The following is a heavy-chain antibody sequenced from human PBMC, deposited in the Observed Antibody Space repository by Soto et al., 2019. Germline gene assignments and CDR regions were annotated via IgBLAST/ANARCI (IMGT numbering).Heavy chain of an antibody. Sequence: QVQLVQSGAEEKKPGASVKVSCKASGYTFTSYAMHWVRQAPGQRLEWMGWINAGNGNTKYSQKFQGRVTITRDTSASTAYMELISLRSEDTAVYYCARSIVVVTALDCWGQGTLVTVSS. CDR3: ARSIVVVTALDC. V-gene: IGHV1-3*05. CDR1: GYTFTSYA. CDR2: INAGNGNT. J-gene: IGHJ4*02. D-gene: IGHD2-21*02.